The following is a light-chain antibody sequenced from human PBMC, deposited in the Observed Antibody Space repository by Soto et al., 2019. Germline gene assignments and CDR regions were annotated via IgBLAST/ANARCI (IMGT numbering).Light chain of an antibody. Sequence: IVLTQSPATLSLSPGERATLSCRASQSVSSYLAWYQQKPGQAPRLLIYDASNRVTGIPARFSGSGSETDFPITISSLVPEDFAVYNGQQRSKWPPYTFGQGTKLEIK. CDR1: QSVSSY. CDR2: DAS. J-gene: IGKJ2*01. CDR3: QQRSKWPPYT. V-gene: IGKV3-11*01.